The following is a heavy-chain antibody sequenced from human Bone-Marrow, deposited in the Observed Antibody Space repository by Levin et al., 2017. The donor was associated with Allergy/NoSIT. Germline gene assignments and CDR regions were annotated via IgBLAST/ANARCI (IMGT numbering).Heavy chain of an antibody. D-gene: IGHD1-26*01. CDR3: ARKFRVLVGATTVWFDP. Sequence: ESLKISCTVSGGSISSSSYYWGWIRQPPGKGLEWIGSIYYSGSTYYNPSLKSRVTISVDTSKNQFSLKLSSVTAADTAVYYCARKFRVLVGATTVWFDPWGQGTLVTVSS. V-gene: IGHV4-39*01. J-gene: IGHJ5*02. CDR2: IYYSGST. CDR1: GGSISSSSYY.